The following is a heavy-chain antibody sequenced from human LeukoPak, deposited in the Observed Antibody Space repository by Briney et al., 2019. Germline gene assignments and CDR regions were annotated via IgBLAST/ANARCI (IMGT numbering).Heavy chain of an antibody. CDR1: GGSLSGSYY. CDR3: ARAPWAYGNYVHAFDI. J-gene: IGHJ3*02. Sequence: PSETLSLTCTVTGGSLSGSYYWAWIRQSPGKGLEWIGSIYSGGRSYDNPSLKSRVIMSVDTTKNHFSLKLTSVTAADTAVYFCARAPWAYGNYVHAFDIWGQGIMVTVSS. D-gene: IGHD4-11*01. V-gene: IGHV4-39*07. CDR2: IYSGGRS.